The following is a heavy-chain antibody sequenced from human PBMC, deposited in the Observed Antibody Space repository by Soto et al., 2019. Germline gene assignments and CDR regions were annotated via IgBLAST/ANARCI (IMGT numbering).Heavy chain of an antibody. D-gene: IGHD2-8*01. CDR2: MYPSGGT. V-gene: IGHV4-4*02. CDR3: ARCLHCSNGGRFDP. Sequence: SETLSLTCTVSGGSISSSNWWTWVRQAPGKGLEWIGEMYPSGGTTYNPALQNRVTISVDNSKNHLSLTLTSVTAADTAVYYCARCLHCSNGGRFDPWGRGALVTVSS. CDR1: GGSISSSNW. J-gene: IGHJ5*02.